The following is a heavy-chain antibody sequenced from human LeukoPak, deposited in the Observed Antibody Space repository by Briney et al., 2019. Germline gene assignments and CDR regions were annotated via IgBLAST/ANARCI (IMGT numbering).Heavy chain of an antibody. J-gene: IGHJ4*02. CDR2: INHSGST. V-gene: IGHV4-34*01. D-gene: IGHD6-13*01. CDR1: GGSFSGYY. Sequence: SETLSLTCAVYGGSFSGYYWSWIRQPPGKGLEWIGEINHSGSTYYNPSLKSRVTISVDTSKNQFSLKLNSVTAADTAVYYCATCGGGIAAAGSLDYWGQGTLVTVSS. CDR3: ATCGGGIAAAGSLDY.